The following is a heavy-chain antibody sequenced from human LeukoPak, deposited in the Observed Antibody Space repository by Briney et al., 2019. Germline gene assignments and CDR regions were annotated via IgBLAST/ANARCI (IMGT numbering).Heavy chain of an antibody. CDR2: ISSSGSTI. D-gene: IGHD4-11*01. J-gene: IGHJ4*02. Sequence: GGSLRLSCAASGYTFSSYEMNWVRQAPGKGLEWVSYISSSGSTIYYADSVEGRFTISRDNAKNSLNLQMNSLRAEDTAVYYCAREKVTYSFFDYWGQGTLVTVSS. CDR1: GYTFSSYE. CDR3: AREKVTYSFFDY. V-gene: IGHV3-48*03.